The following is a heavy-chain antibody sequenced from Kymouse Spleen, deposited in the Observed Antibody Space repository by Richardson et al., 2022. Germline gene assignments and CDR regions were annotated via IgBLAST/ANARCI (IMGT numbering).Heavy chain of an antibody. CDR3: TTDNWNTDAFDI. V-gene: IGHV3-15*01. CDR1: GFTFSNAW. D-gene: IGHD1-20*01,IGHD1-7*01. J-gene: IGHJ3*02. CDR2: IKSKTDGGTT. Sequence: EVQLVESGGGLVKPGGSLRLSCAASGFTFSNAWMSWVRQAPGKGLEWVGRIKSKTDGGTTDYAAPVKGRFTISRDDSKNTLYLQMNSLKTEDTAVYYCTTDNWNTDAFDIWGQGTMVTVSS.